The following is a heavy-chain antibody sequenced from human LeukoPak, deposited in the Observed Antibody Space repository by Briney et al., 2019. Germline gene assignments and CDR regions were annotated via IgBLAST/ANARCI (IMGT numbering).Heavy chain of an antibody. CDR2: INHSGST. J-gene: IGHJ6*03. V-gene: IGHV4-34*01. CDR3: ARGLRPSFMVRGEDYMDV. CDR1: GGSFSGYY. Sequence: SETLSLTCAVYGGSFSGYYWSWIRQPPGKGLEWIGEINHSGSTNYNPSLKSRVTISVDTSKNQFSLKLSSVTAADTAVYYCARGLRPSFMVRGEDYMDVWGKGTTVTVSS. D-gene: IGHD3-10*01.